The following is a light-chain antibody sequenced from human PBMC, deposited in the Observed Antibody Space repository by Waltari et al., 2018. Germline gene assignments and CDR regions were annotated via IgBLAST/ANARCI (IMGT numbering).Light chain of an antibody. CDR1: SSDVGGYNY. V-gene: IGLV2-8*01. Sequence: QSALTQPPSASGSPGQSVTISCTGTSSDVGGYNYVSWYQEHPGKAPKLMIYELSKRHSGVSDLFSGSKSGNTASLTVSGLPAKDEADYYCSSYAGRNNLLFGGGTKLTVL. CDR2: ELS. CDR3: SSYAGRNNLL. J-gene: IGLJ2*01.